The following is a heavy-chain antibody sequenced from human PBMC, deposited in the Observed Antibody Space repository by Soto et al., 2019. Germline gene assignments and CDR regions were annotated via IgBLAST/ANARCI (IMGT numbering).Heavy chain of an antibody. D-gene: IGHD6-6*01. J-gene: IGHJ3*02. CDR3: ARDSSSSPFDAFDI. CDR1: GFTFSSYA. CDR2: ISYDGSNK. V-gene: IGHV3-30-3*01. Sequence: GGSLRLSCAASGFTFSSYAMHWVRQAPGKGLEWVAVISYDGSNKYYADSVKGRFTISRDNAKNTLYLQMNSLRAEDTAVYYCARDSSSSPFDAFDIWGQGTMVTVSS.